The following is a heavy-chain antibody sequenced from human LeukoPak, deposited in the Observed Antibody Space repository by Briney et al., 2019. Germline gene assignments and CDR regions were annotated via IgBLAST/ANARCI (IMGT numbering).Heavy chain of an antibody. V-gene: IGHV3-30-3*01. D-gene: IGHD3-3*01. J-gene: IGHJ6*02. CDR1: GFTFSNYA. CDR3: ARELRFLEWLLSPSGMDV. CDR2: ISYDGSNK. Sequence: PGGSLRLSCAASGFTFSNYAMHWVRQAPGKGLEWVAVISYDGSNKYYADSVKGRFTISRDNSKNTLYLQMNSLRAEDTAVYYCARELRFLEWLLSPSGMDVWGQGTTVTVSS.